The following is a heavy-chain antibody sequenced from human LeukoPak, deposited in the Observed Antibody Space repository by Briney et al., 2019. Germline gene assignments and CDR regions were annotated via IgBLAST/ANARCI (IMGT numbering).Heavy chain of an antibody. CDR3: ARGRFGSGRILDY. D-gene: IGHD6-19*01. J-gene: IGHJ4*02. V-gene: IGHV4-31*03. CDR1: GGSISSGGYY. CDR2: IYYSGST. Sequence: SETLSLTCTVSGGSISSGGYYWSWIRQHPGKGLEWIGYIYYSGSTCYNPSLKSRVTISVDTSKNQFSLKLSSVTAADTAVYYCARGRFGSGRILDYWGQGTLVTVSS.